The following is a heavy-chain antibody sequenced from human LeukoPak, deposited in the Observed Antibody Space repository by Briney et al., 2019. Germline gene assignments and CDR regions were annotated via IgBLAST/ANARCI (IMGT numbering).Heavy chain of an antibody. D-gene: IGHD6-25*01. CDR3: AREGGDPRWLDP. V-gene: IGHV4-4*07. CDR2: INTSGST. CDR1: GGSISSYY. Sequence: PSETLSLPCTVSGGSISSYYWTWFRRSAGKGLEWIGRINTSGSTNYNPSLRSRVTMSVNTSKNQFSLNLTSVTAADTAVYSCAREGGDPRWLDPWGQGTLVTVSS. J-gene: IGHJ5*02.